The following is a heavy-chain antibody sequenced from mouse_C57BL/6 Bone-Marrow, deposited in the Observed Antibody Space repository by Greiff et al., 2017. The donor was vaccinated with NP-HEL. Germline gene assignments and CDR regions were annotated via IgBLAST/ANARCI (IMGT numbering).Heavy chain of an antibody. Sequence: EVKVVESGPELVKPGASVKISCKASGYSFTDYNMNWVKQSNGKSLEWIGVFIPNYGTTSYNQKFKGKATLTVDQSSSTAYMQLNSLTSEDSAVYYCAQSHYGNYVDYWGQGTTLTVSS. CDR2: FIPNYGTT. CDR3: AQSHYGNYVDY. CDR1: GYSFTDYN. V-gene: IGHV1-39*01. D-gene: IGHD2-1*01. J-gene: IGHJ2*01.